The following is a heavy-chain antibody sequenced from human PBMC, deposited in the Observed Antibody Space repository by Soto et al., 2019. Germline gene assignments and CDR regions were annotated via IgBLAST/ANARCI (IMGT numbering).Heavy chain of an antibody. Sequence: QVQLQQWGAGLLKPSETLCVTCAVYGESFSGYYWSWIRQPPGKGLEWIGEINHSGSTNYSPSLKSRVXXXXXXXXXXXXXXXXXXXXXXXXXXXXARVTGYSNPSGYYFDYWGQGILV. J-gene: IGHJ4*02. CDR1: GESFSGYY. V-gene: IGHV4-34*01. CDR3: ARVTGYSNPSGYYFDY. CDR2: INHSGST. D-gene: IGHD3-9*01.